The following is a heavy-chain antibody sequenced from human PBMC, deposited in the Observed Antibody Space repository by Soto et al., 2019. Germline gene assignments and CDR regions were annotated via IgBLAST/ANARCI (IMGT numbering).Heavy chain of an antibody. CDR1: GFTVNSNY. D-gene: IGHD2-2*01. Sequence: EVQLVESGGGLVQPGGSLRLSCAASGFTVNSNYMSWVRQAPGKGLEWVSIIYSGTSTYYADSVKGRFTISRDSSKNTLYLQMNSLRVEDTAVYYCARGTRGHSDAKFDYWGQGTLVTVSS. V-gene: IGHV3-66*01. CDR3: ARGTRGHSDAKFDY. J-gene: IGHJ4*02. CDR2: IYSGTST.